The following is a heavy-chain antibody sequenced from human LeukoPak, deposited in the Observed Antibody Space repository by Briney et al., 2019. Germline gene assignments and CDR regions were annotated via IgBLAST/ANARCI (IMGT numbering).Heavy chain of an antibody. Sequence: GGSLRLSCAASGFTFSNAWMSSVRQAPGKGLEWVGRIKSKTDGGTTDYAAPVKGRFTISRDDSKNTLYLQMNSLKTEDTAVYYCTLLADCSSTSCYDYWGQGTLVTVSS. D-gene: IGHD2-2*01. J-gene: IGHJ4*02. CDR2: IKSKTDGGTT. CDR3: TLLADCSSTSCYDY. V-gene: IGHV3-15*01. CDR1: GFTFSNAW.